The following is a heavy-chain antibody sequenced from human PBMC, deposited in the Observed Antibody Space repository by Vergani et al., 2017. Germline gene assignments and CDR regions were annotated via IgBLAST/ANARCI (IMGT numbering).Heavy chain of an antibody. D-gene: IGHD2-2*01. CDR3: AREYIVVVPAAKSVVVDWFDP. CDR2: ISYDGSNK. V-gene: IGHV3-30-3*01. J-gene: IGHJ5*02. Sequence: QVQLVESGGGVVQPGRSLRLSCAASGFTFSSYAMHWVRQAPGKGLEWVAVISYDGSNKYYADSVKGRFTISRDNSKNTLYLQMNSLRAEDTAVYYCAREYIVVVPAAKSVVVDWFDPWGQGTLVTVSS. CDR1: GFTFSSYA.